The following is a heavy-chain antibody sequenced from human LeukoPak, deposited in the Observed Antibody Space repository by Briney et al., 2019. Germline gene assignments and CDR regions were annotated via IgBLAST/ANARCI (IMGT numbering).Heavy chain of an antibody. CDR2: IYYSGIT. D-gene: IGHD1-1*01. V-gene: IGHV4-39*07. J-gene: IGHJ4*02. Sequence: SETLSLTCTVSGGSISSSSYYWGWIRQPPGKGLEWIGSIYYSGITYYNPSLKSRVTISVDTSKNQFSLQLSSVTAADTAVYYCARDWNRYAYWGQGTLVTVSS. CDR1: GGSISSSSYY. CDR3: ARDWNRYAY.